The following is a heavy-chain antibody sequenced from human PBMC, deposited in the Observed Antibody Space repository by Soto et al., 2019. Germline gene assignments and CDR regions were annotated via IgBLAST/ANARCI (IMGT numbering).Heavy chain of an antibody. D-gene: IGHD2-8*01. CDR2: IYHTGTT. J-gene: IGHJ5*02. V-gene: IGHV4-4*02. Sequence: SETLSLTCAVSGDSISSVNWWSWVRQSPGQGLEWIGDIYHTGTTNYNPSLQSRVSLSVDKSKNEFSLDLTSVTAADTAVYYCARTQGYFTISSLDPWGQGTFVTVYS. CDR1: GDSISSVNW. CDR3: ARTQGYFTISSLDP.